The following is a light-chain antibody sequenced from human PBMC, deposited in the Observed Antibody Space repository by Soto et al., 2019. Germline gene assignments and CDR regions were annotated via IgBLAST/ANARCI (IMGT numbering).Light chain of an antibody. CDR3: QQYGSSLIT. CDR1: QSVSSSY. J-gene: IGKJ5*01. CDR2: GAS. V-gene: IGKV3-20*01. Sequence: EIVLTQSPGTLSLSPGERATLSCRASQSVSSSYLAWYQQKPGQAPRLLIYGASSRATGIPDRFSRSGSGTDFTLTISRLEPEDFAVYYCQQYGSSLITFGQGTRLAIK.